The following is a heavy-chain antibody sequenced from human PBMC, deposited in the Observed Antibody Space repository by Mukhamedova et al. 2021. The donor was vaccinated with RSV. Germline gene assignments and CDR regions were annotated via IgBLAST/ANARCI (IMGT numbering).Heavy chain of an antibody. Sequence: QWVRQVPGNGLVWVSRINVDGTSTNYTVSVRGRFTMFIDTAKNTLYLQMSSLRAEGTAVYYCAREGDCGGSCPTYWGQGIQVT. CDR3: AREGDCGGSCPTY. J-gene: IGHJ4*02. CDR2: INVDGTST. D-gene: IGHD2-21*01. V-gene: IGHV3-74*01.